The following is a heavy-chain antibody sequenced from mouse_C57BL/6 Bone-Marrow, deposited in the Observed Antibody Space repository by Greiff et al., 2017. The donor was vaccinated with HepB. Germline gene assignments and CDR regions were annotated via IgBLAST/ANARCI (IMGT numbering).Heavy chain of an antibody. D-gene: IGHD1-1*01. CDR1: GYSFTSYY. CDR3: ARGYYGSLPWFAY. Sequence: QVQLQQSGPELVKPGASVKISCKASGYSFTSYYIHWVKLRPGQGLEWIGWIYPGSGNTKYNEKFKGKATLTADTSSSTAYMQLSSLTSEDSAVYYCARGYYGSLPWFAYWGQGTLVTVSA. V-gene: IGHV1-66*01. CDR2: IYPGSGNT. J-gene: IGHJ3*01.